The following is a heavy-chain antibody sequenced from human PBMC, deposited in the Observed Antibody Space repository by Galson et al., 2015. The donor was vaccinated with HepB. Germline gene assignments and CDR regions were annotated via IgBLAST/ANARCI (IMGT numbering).Heavy chain of an antibody. CDR2: ITYDGNNK. CDR1: GFTFSSYG. V-gene: IGHV3-30*18. CDR3: AKDNSLPLRGDYDSNWFDP. J-gene: IGHJ5*02. D-gene: IGHD4-17*01. Sequence: SLRLSCAASGFTFSSYGMHWVRQAPGKGLEWVAVITYDGNNKYYADSVKGRFTISRDNPKNTLYLQMNSLRAEDTAVYYCAKDNSLPLRGDYDSNWFDPWGQGTLVTVSS.